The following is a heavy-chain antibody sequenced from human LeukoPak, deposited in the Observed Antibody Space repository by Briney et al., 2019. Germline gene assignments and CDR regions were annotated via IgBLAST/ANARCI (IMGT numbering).Heavy chain of an antibody. CDR1: GFTFSSYT. Sequence: PGGSLRLSCAASGFTFSSYTMNWVRQAPGKGLEWVSSISSGSNYIYYADSVKGRFAISRDNSKNTLYLQMNSLRAEDTAVYYCAKMGTYYYGSGSSTLIRDYWGQGTLVTVSS. CDR3: AKMGTYYYGSGSSTLIRDY. D-gene: IGHD3-10*01. CDR2: ISSGSNYI. V-gene: IGHV3-21*01. J-gene: IGHJ4*02.